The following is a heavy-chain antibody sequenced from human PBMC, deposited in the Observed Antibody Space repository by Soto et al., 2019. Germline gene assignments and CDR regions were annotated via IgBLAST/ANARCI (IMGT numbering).Heavy chain of an antibody. CDR2: MIGLSGRT. Sequence: GGSLRLSCVASGFTFSDYAMIWFRQAPGKGLEWVSGMIGLSGRTYYADSVKGRFTISRDTSKKTLYLQMDNLRVEDTAVYKCAKDAISGDGNWLAQAWGQGTLVTVSS. V-gene: IGHV3-23*01. CDR3: AKDAISGDGNWLAQA. CDR1: GFTFSDYA. D-gene: IGHD1-1*01. J-gene: IGHJ1*01.